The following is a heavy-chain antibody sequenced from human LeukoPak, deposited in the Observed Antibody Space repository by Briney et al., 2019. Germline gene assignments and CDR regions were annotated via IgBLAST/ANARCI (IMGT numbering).Heavy chain of an antibody. CDR1: GGSISSGGYY. J-gene: IGHJ4*02. Sequence: EPSQTLSLTCTVAGGSISSGGYYLSWIRQHPGKGLEWIGVIYYSGSTYYNPSLKSRVLFSVDTSKNQFSLKLSSVHAADTAVYYCARAVYDYIWGSYRFDYWGQGTLVTVSS. CDR2: IYYSGST. D-gene: IGHD3-16*02. V-gene: IGHV4-31*03. CDR3: ARAVYDYIWGSYRFDY.